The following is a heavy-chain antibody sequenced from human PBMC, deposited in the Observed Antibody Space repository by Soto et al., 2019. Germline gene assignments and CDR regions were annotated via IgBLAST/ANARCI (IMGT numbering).Heavy chain of an antibody. D-gene: IGHD6-13*01. V-gene: IGHV3-53*02. Sequence: EVQLVETGGGLIQPGGSLRLSCAVSGFTVSTNYMSWVRQAPGKGLEWVSVIYYDDGSTYYADSVKGRFSISMDSSRKTLYLQMNSLRAKDTAVYYWARGQQVILRYYYGVDVWGQGTTVTVSS. CDR1: GFTVSTNY. CDR2: IYYDDGST. J-gene: IGHJ6*02. CDR3: ARGQQVILRYYYGVDV.